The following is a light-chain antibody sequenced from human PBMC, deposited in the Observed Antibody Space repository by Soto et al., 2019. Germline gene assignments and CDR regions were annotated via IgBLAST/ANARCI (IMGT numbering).Light chain of an antibody. J-gene: IGKJ2*01. CDR2: AAS. Sequence: DLQMTQSPSSLSASVGDRVTITCRASQTISSYLNWYQQKPGKAPKLLIYAASSLQSGVPSRFSGSGSGTDFTLTISSLQPEDFATYYCQQSHSIPYTFGRGTKLEIK. CDR1: QTISSY. V-gene: IGKV1-39*01. CDR3: QQSHSIPYT.